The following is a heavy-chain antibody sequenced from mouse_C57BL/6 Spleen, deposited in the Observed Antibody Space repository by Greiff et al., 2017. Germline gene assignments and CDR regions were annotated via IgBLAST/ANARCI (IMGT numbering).Heavy chain of an antibody. Sequence: QVQLQQPGAELVRPGSSVKLSCKASGYTFTSYWMHWVKQRPIQGLEWIGNIDPSDSETHYNQKFKDKATLTVDKSSSTAYMQLSSLTSEDSAVXYCASGDYDWFAYWGQGTLVTVSA. J-gene: IGHJ3*01. CDR3: ASGDYDWFAY. CDR1: GYTFTSYW. CDR2: IDPSDSET. D-gene: IGHD2-4*01. V-gene: IGHV1-52*01.